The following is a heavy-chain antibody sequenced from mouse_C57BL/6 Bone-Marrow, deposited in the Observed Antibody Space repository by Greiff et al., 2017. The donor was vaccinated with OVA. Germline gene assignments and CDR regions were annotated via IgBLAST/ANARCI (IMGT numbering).Heavy chain of an antibody. CDR3: ARSDYVGFAY. CDR2: IWSGGST. Sequence: QVQLQQSGPGLVQPSQSLSITCTVSGFSLTSYGVHWVRQSPGKGLEWLGVIWSGGSTDYNAAFISRLSTSKDNSKSQVFFKMNSLQADDTAIYYCARSDYVGFAYWGQGTLVTVSA. V-gene: IGHV2-2*01. D-gene: IGHD2-13*01. CDR1: GFSLTSYG. J-gene: IGHJ3*01.